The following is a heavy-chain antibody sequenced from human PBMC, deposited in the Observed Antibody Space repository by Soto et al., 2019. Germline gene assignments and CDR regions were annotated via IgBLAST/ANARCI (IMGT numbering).Heavy chain of an antibody. CDR2: IVSLFRTT. D-gene: IGHD2-15*01. J-gene: IGHJ6*02. CDR1: GGPFSSYA. Sequence: GGSVKVSCTTSGGPFSSYAISWVRQAPAHGLVWMGGIVSLFRTTNYAQKFPGRVTITADTSTYTVCMELSGLGSGDTAVYYCARGGYRSTWSNLFDRSGLDVWGQGATVTVSS. V-gene: IGHV1-69*06. CDR3: ARGGYRSTWSNLFDRSGLDV.